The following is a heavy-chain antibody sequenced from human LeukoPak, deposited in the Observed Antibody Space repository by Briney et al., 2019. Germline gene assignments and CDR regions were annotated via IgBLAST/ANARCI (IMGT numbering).Heavy chain of an antibody. CDR1: GGTFSSYA. Sequence: GASVKVSCKASGGTFSSYATSWVRQAPGQGLEWMGGIIPIFGTANYAQKFQGRVTITADESTSTAYMELSSLRSEDTAVYYCATETCSGGSCYFDYWGQGTLVTVSS. V-gene: IGHV1-69*13. J-gene: IGHJ4*02. CDR3: ATETCSGGSCYFDY. D-gene: IGHD2-15*01. CDR2: IIPIFGTA.